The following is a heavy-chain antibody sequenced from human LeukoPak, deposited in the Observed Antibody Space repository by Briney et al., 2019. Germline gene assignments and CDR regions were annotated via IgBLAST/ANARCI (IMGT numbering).Heavy chain of an antibody. CDR2: IKQDGSEK. V-gene: IGHV3-7*01. J-gene: IGHJ4*02. D-gene: IGHD5-18*01. CDR3: ARDEGGRGYSYGYDY. CDR1: GFSFGDYG. Sequence: GGSLRLSCSASGFSFGDYGMSWVRQAPGKGLEWVANIKQDGSEKYYVDSVKGRFTISRDNAKNSLYLQMNSLRAEDTAVYYCARDEGGRGYSYGYDYWGQGALVTVSS.